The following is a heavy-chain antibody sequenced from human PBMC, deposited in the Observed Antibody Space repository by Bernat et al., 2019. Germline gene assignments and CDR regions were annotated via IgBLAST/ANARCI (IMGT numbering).Heavy chain of an antibody. CDR1: GGSISSGDYY. CDR2: IYYSGST. Sequence: QVQLQESGPGLVKPSQTLSLTCTVSGGSISSGDYYWSWIRQPPGKGLEWIGYIYYSGSTYYNPSLKSRVTISVDTSKNQFSLKLSSVTAADTAVYYCARDWRLGYCSGGSCCSGFHFTGLTSWGQGTLVTVSS. CDR3: ARDWRLGYCSGGSCCSGFHFTGLTS. J-gene: IGHJ5*02. V-gene: IGHV4-30-4*01. D-gene: IGHD2-15*01.